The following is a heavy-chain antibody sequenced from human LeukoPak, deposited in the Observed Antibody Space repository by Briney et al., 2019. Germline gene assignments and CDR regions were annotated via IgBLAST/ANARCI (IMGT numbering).Heavy chain of an antibody. D-gene: IGHD1-26*01. CDR1: GYTFTDHY. CDR3: AREGITSQVGLSYFDS. V-gene: IGHV1-2*02. Sequence: ASVVLSCKASGYTFTDHYIHWVRQAPGQGLEWMGWITPNSGGTSYAQKFQGRVTMTRDTSTSTAYMELSRLTSDDTAIYYCAREGITSQVGLSYFDSWGQGTLVTVSS. J-gene: IGHJ4*02. CDR2: ITPNSGGT.